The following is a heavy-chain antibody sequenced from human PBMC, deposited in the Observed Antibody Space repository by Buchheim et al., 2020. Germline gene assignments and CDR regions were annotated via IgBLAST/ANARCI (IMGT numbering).Heavy chain of an antibody. D-gene: IGHD1-14*01. CDR1: GFTFSSYG. CDR3: AKSNQKSQIRLNTIDY. J-gene: IGHJ4*02. CDR2: ISYDGSNK. Sequence: QVQLVESGGGVVQPGRSLRLSCAASGFTFSSYGVHWVRQAPGKGLEWVAVISYDGSNKYYADSVKGRFTISRDNSKNTLYLQMNSLRAEDTAVYYCAKSNQKSQIRLNTIDYWGQGTL. V-gene: IGHV3-30*18.